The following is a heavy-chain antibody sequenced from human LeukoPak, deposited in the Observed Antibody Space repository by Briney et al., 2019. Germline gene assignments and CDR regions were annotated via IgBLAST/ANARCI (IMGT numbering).Heavy chain of an antibody. V-gene: IGHV3-30-3*01. CDR2: ISYDGSNK. CDR1: GFTFSSYA. Sequence: GGSLRLSCAASGFTFSSYAMHWVRQAPGKGLEWVAVISYDGSNKYYADSVKGRFTISRDNAKNSLYLQMNSLRAEDTAVYYCARDEHYYDSSGYGPAFDIWGQGTMVTVSS. J-gene: IGHJ3*02. D-gene: IGHD3-22*01. CDR3: ARDEHYYDSSGYGPAFDI.